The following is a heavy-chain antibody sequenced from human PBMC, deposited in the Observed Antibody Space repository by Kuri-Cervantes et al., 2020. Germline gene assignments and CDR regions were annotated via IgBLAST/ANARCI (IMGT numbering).Heavy chain of an antibody. J-gene: IGHJ4*02. CDR1: GFTFSSYS. D-gene: IGHD7-27*01. CDR3: ATVNWESRFYND. V-gene: IGHV3-23*01. CDR2: INGIGNT. Sequence: GGSLRLSCAASGFTFSSYSMSWVRRAPGKGLEWVSAINGIGNTFYADFVKGRFTVSRDSSKNTLYLEMNSLRVEDTAVYYCATVNWESRFYNDWGQGTLVTVSS.